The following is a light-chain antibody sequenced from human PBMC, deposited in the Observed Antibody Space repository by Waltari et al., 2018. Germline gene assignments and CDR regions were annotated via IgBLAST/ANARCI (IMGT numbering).Light chain of an antibody. CDR3: GTWDTSLSAVL. V-gene: IGLV1-51*01. Sequence: QSVLTQPPSVSAAPGQKVTISCSGSGPNIGNHYVTGYQQLPGTAPKVLIYDNNKRPSGIPDRFSGSKSGTSATLGITGLQTGDEADYYCGTWDTSLSAVLFGGGTKLTVL. J-gene: IGLJ2*01. CDR1: GPNIGNHY. CDR2: DNN.